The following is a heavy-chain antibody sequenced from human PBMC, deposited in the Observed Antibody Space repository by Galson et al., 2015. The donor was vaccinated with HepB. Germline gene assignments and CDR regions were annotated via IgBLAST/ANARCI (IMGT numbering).Heavy chain of an antibody. Sequence: SETLSLTCTVSGGSISSSSYYWGWIRQPPGKGLEWIGSIYYSGSTYYNPSLKSRVTISVDTSKNQFSLKLSSVTAADTAVYYCANNRRWLQFYYFDYWGQGTLVTVSS. J-gene: IGHJ4*02. D-gene: IGHD5-24*01. V-gene: IGHV4-39*01. CDR1: GGSISSSSYY. CDR3: ANNRRWLQFYYFDY. CDR2: IYYSGST.